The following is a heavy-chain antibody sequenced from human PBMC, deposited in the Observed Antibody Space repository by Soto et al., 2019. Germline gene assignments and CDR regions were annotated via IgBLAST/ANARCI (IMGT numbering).Heavy chain of an antibody. CDR3: ARETVPRGPYSSSWYWFDP. CDR2: ISYDGSNK. D-gene: IGHD6-13*01. Sequence: QVQLVESGGGVVQPGRSLRLSCAASGFTFSSYAMHWVRQAPGKGLEWVAVISYDGSNKYYADSVKVRFAISRDNSKNTLYLQRTSLRAEDTAVYYCARETVPRGPYSSSWYWFDPWGQGTLVTVSS. CDR1: GFTFSSYA. J-gene: IGHJ5*02. V-gene: IGHV3-30*09.